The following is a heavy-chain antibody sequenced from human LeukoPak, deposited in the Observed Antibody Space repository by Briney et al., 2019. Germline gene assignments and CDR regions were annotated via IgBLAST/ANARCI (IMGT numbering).Heavy chain of an antibody. D-gene: IGHD2-2*01. CDR3: SRDHVAVFDY. CDR1: GFTFSSYW. V-gene: IGHV3-74*01. Sequence: GGSLRLSCAASGFTFSSYWMHWVRQAPGKGLVWVSRINAGGSSTNCADSVKGRFTISRDNAKNTLYLQMNSLRAEDTAVYYCSRDHVAVFDYWGQGTLVTVSS. CDR2: INAGGSST. J-gene: IGHJ4*02.